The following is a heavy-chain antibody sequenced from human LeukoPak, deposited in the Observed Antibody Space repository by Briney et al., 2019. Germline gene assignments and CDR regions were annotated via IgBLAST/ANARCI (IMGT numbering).Heavy chain of an antibody. V-gene: IGHV4-34*01. CDR3: ARSTMESSWYSNYYYYMDV. D-gene: IGHD6-13*01. Sequence: SETPSFTCAVYGGSFSGYYWSWIRQPPGKGLEWIGEINHSGSTNYNPSLKSRVTISVDTSKNQFSLKLSSVTAADTAVYYCARSTMESSWYSNYYYYMDVWGKGTTVTISS. J-gene: IGHJ6*03. CDR2: INHSGST. CDR1: GGSFSGYY.